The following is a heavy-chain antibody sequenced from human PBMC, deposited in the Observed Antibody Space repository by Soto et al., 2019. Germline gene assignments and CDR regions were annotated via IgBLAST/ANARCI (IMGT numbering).Heavy chain of an antibody. CDR1: DFSFTSHG. Sequence: ASVKVSCKAYDFSFTSHGISWVRQAPGQGLEWMGWISLYTGNTNYAQQFQGRVTMTTDTSTSTAYMELRSLRADDTAMYFCAIYHLELFRFDYWGQGTMVTVSS. CDR2: ISLYTGNT. D-gene: IGHD2-2*01. CDR3: AIYHLELFRFDY. V-gene: IGHV1-18*04. J-gene: IGHJ4*02.